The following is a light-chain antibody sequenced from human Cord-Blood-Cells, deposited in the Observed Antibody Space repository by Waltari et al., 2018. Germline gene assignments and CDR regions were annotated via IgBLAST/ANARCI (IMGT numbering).Light chain of an antibody. CDR2: AVS. CDR1: RISVFAYNY. Sequence: SALTQPASVSASPGQSITISCTETRISVFAYNYVSRYQQHPGKAPKLMMYAVSKRPSGVSKRCSGSKSGNTASLTISGLQAEDEADYDCSSYTSSSTWVFGGGTELTVL. CDR3: SSYTSSSTWV. J-gene: IGLJ3*02. V-gene: IGLV2-14*03.